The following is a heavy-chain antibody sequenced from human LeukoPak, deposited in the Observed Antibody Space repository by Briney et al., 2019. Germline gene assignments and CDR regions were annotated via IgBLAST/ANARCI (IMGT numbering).Heavy chain of an antibody. D-gene: IGHD6-13*01. CDR2: ISGSGGST. Sequence: GGSLRLSCAASGFTFSSYAMGWARQAPGKGLEWVSAISGSGGSTYYADSVKGRFTIARDNSKNTLYVQMNSLRAEDTAVYYCAKYSSSWYRGDYFDYWGQGTLVTVSS. CDR1: GFTFSSYA. V-gene: IGHV3-23*01. J-gene: IGHJ4*02. CDR3: AKYSSSWYRGDYFDY.